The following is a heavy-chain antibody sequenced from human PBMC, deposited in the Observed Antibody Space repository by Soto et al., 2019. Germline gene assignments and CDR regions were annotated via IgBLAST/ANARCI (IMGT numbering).Heavy chain of an antibody. Sequence: GRSVKVSCKASGYTFTGYYMYWVRQAPGQGLEWMGWINPNSGGTNYAQKFQGRVTMTRDTSISTAYMELSRLRSDDTAVYYCARHRDITMPGHYWGQGTLVTVSS. CDR2: INPNSGGT. CDR3: ARHRDITMPGHY. J-gene: IGHJ4*02. V-gene: IGHV1-2*02. CDR1: GYTFTGYY. D-gene: IGHD3-10*01.